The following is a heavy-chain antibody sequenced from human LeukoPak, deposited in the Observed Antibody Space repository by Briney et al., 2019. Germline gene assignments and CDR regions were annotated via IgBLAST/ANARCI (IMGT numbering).Heavy chain of an antibody. J-gene: IGHJ5*02. V-gene: IGHV3-23*01. CDR2: ISGSGGST. CDR3: AKSVMGTSIFGVVTPRWNWFDP. Sequence: PGGSLRLSCAASGFTFSSYAMSWVRQAPGKGLEWVSAISGSGGSTYYADSVKGRFTISRDNSKNTLYLQMNSLRAEDTAVYYCAKSVMGTSIFGVVTPRWNWFDPWGQGTLVTVSS. CDR1: GFTFSSYA. D-gene: IGHD3-3*01.